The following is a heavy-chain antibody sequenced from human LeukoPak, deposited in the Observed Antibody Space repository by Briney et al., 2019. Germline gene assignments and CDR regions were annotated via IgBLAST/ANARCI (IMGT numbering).Heavy chain of an antibody. D-gene: IGHD3-10*01. V-gene: IGHV4-59*08. J-gene: IGHJ6*03. CDR3: ARYGSGSYYYMDV. CDR1: AGSISTYY. Sequence: SETLSLTCSVSAGSISTYYWTWVRQPPGKGLEWIGYIYYTGSTNYNPSLKSRVSISVDTSKNQFSLKLSSVTAADTAVYYCARYGSGSYYYMDVWGKGTTVTVSS. CDR2: IYYTGST.